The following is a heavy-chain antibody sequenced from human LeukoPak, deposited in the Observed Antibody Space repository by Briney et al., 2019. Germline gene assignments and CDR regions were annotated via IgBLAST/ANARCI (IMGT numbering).Heavy chain of an antibody. J-gene: IGHJ4*02. D-gene: IGHD2-21*02. Sequence: GGSLRLSCAVSGFSVNDYHMSWVRQAPGKGLEWVSILYPEATRYYADSVKDRFTISRDNSKNTFYLQMVSLRAEDTAVYYCATIVVVTATQGYWGQGTLVTISS. V-gene: IGHV3-66*01. CDR3: ATIVVVTATQGY. CDR1: GFSVNDYH. CDR2: LYPEATR.